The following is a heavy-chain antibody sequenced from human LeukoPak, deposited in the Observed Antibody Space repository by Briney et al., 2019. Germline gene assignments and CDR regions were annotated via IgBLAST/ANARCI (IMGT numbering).Heavy chain of an antibody. J-gene: IGHJ4*02. CDR2: IWYDGSNK. Sequence: GRSLRLSCAASGFTFSSYGMHWVRQAPGKGLEWVAVIWYDGSNKYYADSVKGRFTISRDNSKNTLYLQMNSLRAEDTAVYYCARDKSYQAFDYWGQGTLVTVSS. CDR1: GFTFSSYG. D-gene: IGHD2-2*01. CDR3: ARDKSYQAFDY. V-gene: IGHV3-33*08.